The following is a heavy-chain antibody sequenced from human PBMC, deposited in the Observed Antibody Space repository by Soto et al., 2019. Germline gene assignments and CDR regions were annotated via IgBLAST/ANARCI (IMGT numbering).Heavy chain of an antibody. J-gene: IGHJ4*02. CDR2: IYYSGST. CDR1: GGSISTYY. V-gene: IGHV4-59*01. D-gene: IGHD6-19*01. CDR3: ARPSVAGTWGPFDY. Sequence: TLSLTCTVSGGSISTYYWSWIRQPPGKGLEWIGHIYYSGSTNYNPSVKSRVTISVDTSKNQLSLKLRSVTAADTAVYYCARPSVAGTWGPFDYWGQGTLVTVSS.